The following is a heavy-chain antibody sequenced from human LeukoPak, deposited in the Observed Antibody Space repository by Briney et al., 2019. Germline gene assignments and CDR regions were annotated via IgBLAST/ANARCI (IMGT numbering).Heavy chain of an antibody. D-gene: IGHD6-13*01. CDR2: INHSGST. Sequence: SETLSLTCAVYGGSFRGYYWSWIRQPPGKGLEWIGEINHSGSTNYNPSLKSRVTISVDTSKNQFSLQLSSVTAADTAVYYCARVSPTTYSSSWYREYYFDYWGQGTLVTVSS. J-gene: IGHJ4*02. CDR1: GGSFRGYY. V-gene: IGHV4-34*01. CDR3: ARVSPTTYSSSWYREYYFDY.